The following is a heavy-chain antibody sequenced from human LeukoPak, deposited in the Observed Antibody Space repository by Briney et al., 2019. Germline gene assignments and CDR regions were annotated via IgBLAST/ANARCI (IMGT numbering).Heavy chain of an antibody. CDR3: ARDWTLNY. CDR1: GFTFSSYA. J-gene: IGHJ4*02. Sequence: GRSLRLSCAASGFTFSSYAMHWVRQAPGKGLEWVAVVSFDGDNKYYADSVKDRFTISRDNSQNTLYLQLNSLRAEDTAVYYCARDWTLNYWGQGTLVTVSS. D-gene: IGHD3/OR15-3a*01. V-gene: IGHV3-30-3*01. CDR2: VSFDGDNK.